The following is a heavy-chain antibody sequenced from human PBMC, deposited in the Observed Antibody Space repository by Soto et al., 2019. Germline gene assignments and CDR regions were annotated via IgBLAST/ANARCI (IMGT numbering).Heavy chain of an antibody. V-gene: IGHV3-23*01. Sequence: GGSLRLSCAASGFIFSNYTMTWVRQAPGRGLEWVAGISGSGETPYYADSVKGRFTVSRDNFQSTLHLHMSSLRADDAAVYYFSRDSHINRVRTFLGSFDNWGPGALVTVSS. J-gene: IGHJ4*02. CDR1: GFIFSNYT. CDR2: ISGSGETP. CDR3: SRDSHINRVRTFLGSFDN. D-gene: IGHD2-2*03.